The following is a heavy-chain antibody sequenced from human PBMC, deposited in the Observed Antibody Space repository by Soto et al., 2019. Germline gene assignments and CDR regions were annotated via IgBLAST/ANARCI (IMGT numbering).Heavy chain of an antibody. CDR2: MNPNSGNT. V-gene: IGHV1-8*01. CDR1: GYTFTSYD. J-gene: IGHJ5*02. Sequence: QVQLVQSGAEVKKPGASVKVSCKASGYTFTSYDINWVRQATGQGLEWMGWMNPNSGNTGYAQKGQGRVTMTRNTSISTAYMELSSLRSEDTAVYYWARGSKGSSWYAYWFDPWGQGTLVTVSS. D-gene: IGHD6-13*01. CDR3: ARGSKGSSWYAYWFDP.